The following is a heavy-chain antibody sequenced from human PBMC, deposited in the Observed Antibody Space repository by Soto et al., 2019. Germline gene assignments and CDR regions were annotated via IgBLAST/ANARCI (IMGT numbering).Heavy chain of an antibody. CDR2: ISAYNGNT. V-gene: IGHV1-18*01. J-gene: IGHJ3*02. CDR3: ARVQGPYGYGDAFDI. Sequence: QVQLVQSGAEVKKPGASVKVSCKASGYTFTSYGISWVRQAPGQGREWMGWISAYNGNTTYAQQLQGRVTMTTDTSTSTAYMELRSLRSDDTAVYYCARVQGPYGYGDAFDIWGQGTMVTVSS. CDR1: GYTFTSYG. D-gene: IGHD5-12*01.